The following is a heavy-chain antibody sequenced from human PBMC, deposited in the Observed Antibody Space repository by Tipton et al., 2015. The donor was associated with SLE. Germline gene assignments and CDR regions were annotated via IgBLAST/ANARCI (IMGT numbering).Heavy chain of an antibody. CDR3: ARGDYGGNSAAFDI. J-gene: IGHJ3*02. V-gene: IGHV3-48*03. CDR2: ISSSGSTI. CDR1: GFTFSSYE. Sequence: SLRLSCAASGFTFSSYEMNWVRQAPGKGLEWVSYISSSGSTIYYADSVKGRFTISRDNAKNSLYLQMNSLRAEDTAVYYCARGDYGGNSAAFDIWGQGTMVTVSS. D-gene: IGHD4-23*01.